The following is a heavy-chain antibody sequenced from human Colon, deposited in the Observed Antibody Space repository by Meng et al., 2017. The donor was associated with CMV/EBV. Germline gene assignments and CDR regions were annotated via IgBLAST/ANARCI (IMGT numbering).Heavy chain of an antibody. CDR1: GFTFSSYS. D-gene: IGHD3-3*01. V-gene: IGHV3-23*01. CDR2: ISGGGGTT. Sequence: GESLKISCAASGFTFSSYSMNWVRQAPGKGLEWVSAISGGGGTTYSADSVKGWFAISRDNSRDTLYLQMSSLSVEDTAVYYCAKDLQWSGYSGALPRYNFDHWGQGALVTVSS. CDR3: AKDLQWSGYSGALPRYNFDH. J-gene: IGHJ4*02.